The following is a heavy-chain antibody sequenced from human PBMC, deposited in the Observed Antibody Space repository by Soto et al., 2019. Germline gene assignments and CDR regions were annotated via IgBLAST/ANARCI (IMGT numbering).Heavy chain of an antibody. CDR1: GGSISSYY. J-gene: IGHJ5*02. Sequence: SETLSLTCTVSGGSISSYYWSCIRQPPGKGLEWIGYIYYSGSTNYNPSLKSRVTISVDTSKNQFSLKLSSVTAADTAVYYCARVKDDILTGYFGEGWFEPWGQGTLVAVPS. D-gene: IGHD3-9*01. CDR3: ARVKDDILTGYFGEGWFEP. CDR2: IYYSGST. V-gene: IGHV4-59*01.